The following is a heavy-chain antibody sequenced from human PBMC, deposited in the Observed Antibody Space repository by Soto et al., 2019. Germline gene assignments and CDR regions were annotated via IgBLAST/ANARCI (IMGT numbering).Heavy chain of an antibody. CDR2: IGTAGDT. V-gene: IGHV3-13*01. CDR1: GFTFSNYD. D-gene: IGHD2-15*01. Sequence: EVQRVESGGGLLQPGGSLRLSCAASGFTFSNYDMHWVRQVTGKGLEWVSTIGTAGDTYYPGSVKGRFTISRENAKNSLYLQMNSLRAEDTAVSYCARGRLISLYYFDYWGQGTLVTVSS. J-gene: IGHJ4*02. CDR3: ARGRLISLYYFDY.